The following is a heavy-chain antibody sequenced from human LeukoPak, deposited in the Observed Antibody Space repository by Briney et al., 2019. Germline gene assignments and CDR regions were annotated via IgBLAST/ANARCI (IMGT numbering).Heavy chain of an antibody. CDR3: ARDPKLLLTPFYFDY. CDR2: ISSSGSTI. CDR1: GFTFSDYY. D-gene: IGHD2-15*01. J-gene: IGHJ4*02. Sequence: GGSLRLSCAASGFTFSDYYMSWIRQAPGKGLERVSYISSSGSTIYYADSVKGRFTISRDNAKNSLYLQMNSLRAEDTAVYFCARDPKLLLTPFYFDYWGQGTLVTVSS. V-gene: IGHV3-11*04.